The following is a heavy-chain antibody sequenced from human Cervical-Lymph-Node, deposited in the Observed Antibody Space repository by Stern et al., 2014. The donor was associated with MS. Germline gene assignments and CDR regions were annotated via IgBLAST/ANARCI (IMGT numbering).Heavy chain of an antibody. CDR1: GYPFTTQY. Sequence: QVQLVQSGAEVKKPGASVNISCKTSGYPFTTQYFHWLRQAPGQGFEWMGLLNPNSGSTTFPQKFQGRISMTRDTSTSTVYMYLSSLTSEDTATYYCVRAGVGYDSSYFDFWGQGTLVSVSS. CDR3: VRAGVGYDSSYFDF. V-gene: IGHV1-46*03. J-gene: IGHJ4*02. D-gene: IGHD2-2*01. CDR2: LNPNSGST.